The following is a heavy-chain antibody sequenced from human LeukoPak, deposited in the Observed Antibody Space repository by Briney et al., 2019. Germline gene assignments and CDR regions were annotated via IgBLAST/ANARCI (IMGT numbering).Heavy chain of an antibody. V-gene: IGHV5-10-1*01. Sequence: RGASLQISCKGSGSRFTSYWISWVRQLPGKGLEWMGRIDPSDSYTNYSPSFQGHVTISADKSISTAYLQWSSLKASDTAMYYCARAPKIYSGSGSYYNEEYWGQGTLVTVSS. CDR1: GSRFTSYW. CDR3: ARAPKIYSGSGSYYNEEY. D-gene: IGHD3-10*01. CDR2: IDPSDSYT. J-gene: IGHJ4*02.